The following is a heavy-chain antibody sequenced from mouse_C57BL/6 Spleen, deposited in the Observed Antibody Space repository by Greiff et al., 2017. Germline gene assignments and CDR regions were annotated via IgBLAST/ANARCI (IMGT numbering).Heavy chain of an antibody. J-gene: IGHJ1*03. CDR3: ARDAYYSNPRYWYFDV. V-gene: IGHV1-53*01. D-gene: IGHD2-5*01. Sequence: QVQLQQPGTELVKPGASGYTFTSYWMHWVKQRPGQGLEWIGNINPSNGGTNYNEKFKSKATLTVDKSSSTAYMQLSSLTSEDSAVYYCARDAYYSNPRYWYFDVWGTGTTVTVSS. CDR2: INPSNGGT. CDR1: GYTFTSYW.